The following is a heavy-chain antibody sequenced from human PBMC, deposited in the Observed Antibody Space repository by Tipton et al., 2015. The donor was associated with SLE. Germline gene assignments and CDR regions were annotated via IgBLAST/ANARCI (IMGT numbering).Heavy chain of an antibody. V-gene: IGHV4-39*07. J-gene: IGHJ4*02. CDR2: IYHSGST. Sequence: TLSLTCTVSGGSISSSSCYWGWIRQPPGKGLEWIGSIYHSGSTYYNPSLKSRVTISVDTSKNQFSLKLSAVTAADTAVYYCATGQLRYYFDYWGQGTLVTVSS. CDR1: GGSISSSSCY. CDR3: ATGQLRYYFDY. D-gene: IGHD5-24*01.